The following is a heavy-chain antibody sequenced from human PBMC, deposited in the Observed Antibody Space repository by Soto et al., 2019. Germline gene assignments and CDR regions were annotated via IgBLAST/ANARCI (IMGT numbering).Heavy chain of an antibody. D-gene: IGHD4-4*01. CDR3: VRGGSNYAS. J-gene: IGHJ5*02. CDR1: GFTFSDSW. Sequence: GGSLRLSCTASGFTFSDSWMTWVRQAPGKGLEWVARIKPDESEKKYADSVKGRFSISRDNAKNSMYLQMDSLRGEDTAVYYCVRGGSNYASWGQGTLVTISS. V-gene: IGHV3-7*01. CDR2: IKPDESEK.